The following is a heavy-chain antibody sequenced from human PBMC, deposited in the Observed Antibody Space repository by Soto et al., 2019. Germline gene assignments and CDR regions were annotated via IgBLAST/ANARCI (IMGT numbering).Heavy chain of an antibody. V-gene: IGHV5-51*01. CDR1: GYSFTSYW. D-gene: IGHD2-15*01. J-gene: IGHJ6*02. Sequence: EVQLVQSGAEVKKPGESLKISCKGSGYSFTSYWIGWVRQMPGKGLEWMGIIYPGDSDTRYSPSFQGQVTISADKSISTAYLQWSSLKASDTAMYYCARHANVVVVAATVFGYGMDVWGQGTTVTVSS. CDR3: ARHANVVVVAATVFGYGMDV. CDR2: IYPGDSDT.